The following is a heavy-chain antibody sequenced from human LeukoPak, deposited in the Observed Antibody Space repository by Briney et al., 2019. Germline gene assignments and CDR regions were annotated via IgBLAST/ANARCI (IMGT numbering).Heavy chain of an antibody. V-gene: IGHV4-59*08. J-gene: IGHJ5*02. CDR1: GASVSSDY. Sequence: SETLSLTCTVSGASVSSDYWSWIRQSPGKGLEWIGYIYHSGHAMSNPSLKSRVSLSLDTSNNQFSLKLSSVTAADTAVYYCARHPFQYPFDHWGQGTVVSVSS. D-gene: IGHD2/OR15-2a*01. CDR3: ARHPFQYPFDH. CDR2: IYHSGHA.